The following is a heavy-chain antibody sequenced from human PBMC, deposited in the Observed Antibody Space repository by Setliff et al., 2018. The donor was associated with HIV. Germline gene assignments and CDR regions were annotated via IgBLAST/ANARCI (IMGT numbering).Heavy chain of an antibody. CDR3: TRDLNLPGGEDFDF. J-gene: IGHJ3*01. D-gene: IGHD2-2*01. V-gene: IGHV3-21*01. Sequence: PGGSLRLSCAASGFNFSTHTMNWVRQAPGKGLEWVSSLSGDSNRIYYADSVQGRFTISRDNAKNSVYLQMNSLRAEDTAMYYCTRDLNLPGGEDFDFWGQGTMVTVSS. CDR1: GFNFSTHT. CDR2: LSGDSNRI.